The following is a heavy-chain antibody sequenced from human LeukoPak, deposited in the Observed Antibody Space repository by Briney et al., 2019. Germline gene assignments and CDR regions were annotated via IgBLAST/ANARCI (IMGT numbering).Heavy chain of an antibody. D-gene: IGHD4-17*01. CDR3: AKGPDYGDYDLTYFDY. J-gene: IGHJ4*02. V-gene: IGHV3-9*01. CDR1: GFTLDDYA. Sequence: GGSLRLSCAASGFTLDDYAMHWVRQAPGKGLEWVSGISWNSGSIGYADSVKGRFTISRDNAKNSLCLQMNSLRAEDTALCYCAKGPDYGDYDLTYFDYWGQGTLVTVSS. CDR2: ISWNSGSI.